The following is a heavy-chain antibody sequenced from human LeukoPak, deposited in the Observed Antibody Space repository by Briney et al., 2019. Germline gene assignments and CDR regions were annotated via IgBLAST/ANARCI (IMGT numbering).Heavy chain of an antibody. CDR1: GFTFSSYT. V-gene: IGHV4-39*01. CDR2: IYYTGST. J-gene: IGHJ4*02. CDR3: ARHAVLMANFDY. D-gene: IGHD5-24*01. Sequence: PGGSLRLSCAASGFTFSSYTMSWVRQPPGKGLEWIGSIYYTGSTYYNPSLKGRVTISVDTSKNQFSLKLNSVTAADTAVYYCARHAVLMANFDYWGQGTLVTVSS.